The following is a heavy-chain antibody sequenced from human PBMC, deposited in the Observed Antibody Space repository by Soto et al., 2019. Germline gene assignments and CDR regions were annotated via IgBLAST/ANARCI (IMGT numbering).Heavy chain of an antibody. Sequence: SETLSLTCTVSGGSMRNYFWTWIRQPPGKGLEWIGYIHYSGTTSFFPSYNPSLRSRVTISEDTSKNQFSLKLLSVTTADTAVYFCAAGEASSRNLAPYYLDFWGQGTLVTV. V-gene: IGHV4-59*01. CDR3: AAGEASSRNLAPYYLDF. CDR1: GGSMRNYF. D-gene: IGHD6-13*01. J-gene: IGHJ4*02. CDR2: IHYSGTT.